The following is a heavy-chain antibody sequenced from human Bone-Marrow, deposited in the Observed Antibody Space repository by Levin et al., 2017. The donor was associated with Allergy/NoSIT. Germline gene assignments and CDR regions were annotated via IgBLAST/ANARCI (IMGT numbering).Heavy chain of an antibody. CDR3: AGVKIVGEGKLLPLDS. D-gene: IGHD1-26*01. J-gene: IGHJ4*02. CDR2: ISGTSYYK. CDR1: GFTFSRHT. Sequence: GGSLRLSCAASGFTFSRHTMNWVRQAPGKGLEWVSSISGTSYYKYYGDSVKGRFTISRDNAKQALHLQMNGLRVEDTAIYYCAGVKIVGEGKLLPLDSWGQGILVTVSS. V-gene: IGHV3-21*01.